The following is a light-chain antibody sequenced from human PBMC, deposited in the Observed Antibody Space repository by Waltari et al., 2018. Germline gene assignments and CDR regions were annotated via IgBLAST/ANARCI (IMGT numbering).Light chain of an antibody. Sequence: QSVLTQPPSASGTPGQTVTISCSGSSSNIGTNTVNWYQQLPGTAPKVVIYGNDQRPSGVPDRFSCSKSGTSASLAISGFQSEDEADYYCAAWDDTLNGHFVFGTGTKVTVL. CDR2: GND. J-gene: IGLJ1*01. CDR3: AAWDDTLNGHFV. CDR1: SSNIGTNT. V-gene: IGLV1-44*01.